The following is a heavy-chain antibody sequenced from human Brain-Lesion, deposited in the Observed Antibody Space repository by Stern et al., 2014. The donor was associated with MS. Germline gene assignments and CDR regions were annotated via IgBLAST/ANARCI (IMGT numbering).Heavy chain of an antibody. CDR1: GYTFSSYD. Sequence: MQLVESGAEVKKPGASVKVSCKASGYTFSSYDITWVRQASGQGLEWMGLMTPYNGNTGYAQKFKGRVSMTSDPSISTVYMELTSLTSDDTAVYFCARAVRNQLLSEYWGQGTLVTVSS. CDR3: ARAVRNQLLSEY. D-gene: IGHD2-2*01. CDR2: MTPYNGNT. J-gene: IGHJ4*02. V-gene: IGHV1-8*01.